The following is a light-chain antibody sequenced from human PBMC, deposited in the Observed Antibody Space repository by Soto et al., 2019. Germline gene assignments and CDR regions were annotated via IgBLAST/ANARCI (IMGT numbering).Light chain of an antibody. CDR2: GAS. V-gene: IGKV3-20*01. CDR1: QSVSSN. CDR3: QPYGSSLT. Sequence: IVMTQSPATLSVSPGERATLSCRASQSVSSNLAWYQHKPGQAPRLLIYGASTRAPGIADRFRGSGSGTDFTLTISRLEPEDFAVYWCQPYGSSLTFGQGTKVDIK. J-gene: IGKJ1*01.